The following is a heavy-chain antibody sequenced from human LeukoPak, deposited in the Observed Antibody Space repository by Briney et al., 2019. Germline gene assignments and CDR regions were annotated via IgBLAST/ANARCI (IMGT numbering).Heavy chain of an antibody. CDR1: GFTFSSYA. CDR3: ARDWVS. J-gene: IGHJ5*02. Sequence: GRSLRLSCAASGFTFSSYAMHWVRQAPGKGLEWVAVISYDGSNKYYAGSVKGRFTISRDNSKNTLYLQMNSLRAEDTAVYYCARDWVSWGQGTLVTVSS. D-gene: IGHD3-16*01. V-gene: IGHV3-30-3*01. CDR2: ISYDGSNK.